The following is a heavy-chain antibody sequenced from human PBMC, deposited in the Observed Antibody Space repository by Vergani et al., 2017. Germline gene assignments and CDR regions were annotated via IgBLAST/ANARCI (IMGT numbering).Heavy chain of an antibody. CDR1: EFTFSNYA. V-gene: IGHV3-23*04. CDR2: ISGSGVSA. CDR3: AKARDPNCKGGNCYSYYYGLDL. Sequence: EVQLVESGGGLVKPGGSLRLSCAASEFTFSNYAMNWVRQAPGKGLEWVSGISGSGVSAYYTDSVKGRFTISRDNSKDTLYLQMNSLRVEDTAIYYCAKARDPNCKGGNCYSYYYGLDLWGQGTTVTVSS. D-gene: IGHD2-21*01. J-gene: IGHJ6*02.